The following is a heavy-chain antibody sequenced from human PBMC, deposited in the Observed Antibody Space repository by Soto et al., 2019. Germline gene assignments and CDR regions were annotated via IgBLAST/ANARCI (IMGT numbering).Heavy chain of an antibody. CDR2: IHHRGTT. V-gene: IGHV4-4*02. CDR1: GDSIRSDKW. CDR3: ARGGDWKFDF. J-gene: IGHJ4*02. Sequence: QVQLQESGPGLVKPSGTLSLTCDVSGDSIRSDKWWSWVRQSPGRGLEWIGEIHHRGTTNCNPSLKSRVTIAVEKSKIQLSLEMTSLTAADTAIYYCARGGDWKFDFWGQGSLVTVSS. D-gene: IGHD2-21*02.